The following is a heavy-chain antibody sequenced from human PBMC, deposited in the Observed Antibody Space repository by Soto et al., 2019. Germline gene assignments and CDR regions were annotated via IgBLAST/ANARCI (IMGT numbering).Heavy chain of an antibody. J-gene: IGHJ6*02. Sequence: TGGSLRLSCAVSGFTFSSYSLNWVRQAPGKGLEWVSSISSASSYIYYADSVKGRFTISRDNAKNSLYLQMNSLRAEDTAMYYCARELELFYGMDVWGQGTTVTVSS. CDR1: GFTFSSYS. CDR2: ISSASSYI. D-gene: IGHD1-7*01. V-gene: IGHV3-21*01. CDR3: ARELELFYGMDV.